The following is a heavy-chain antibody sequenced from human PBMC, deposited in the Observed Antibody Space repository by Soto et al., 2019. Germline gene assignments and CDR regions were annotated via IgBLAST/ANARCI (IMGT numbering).Heavy chain of an antibody. J-gene: IGHJ6*02. V-gene: IGHV6-1*01. D-gene: IGHD4-17*01. CDR2: TYYRSKWYN. Sequence: SQTLSLTCAISGDSVSSNSAAWNWIRQSPSRGLEWLGRTYYRSKWYNDYAVSVKSRITINPDTSKNQFSLQLNSVTPEDTAVYYCARDPCDYGDYGVEYYYGMDVRGQGTTVTVSS. CDR3: ARDPCDYGDYGVEYYYGMDV. CDR1: GDSVSSNSAA.